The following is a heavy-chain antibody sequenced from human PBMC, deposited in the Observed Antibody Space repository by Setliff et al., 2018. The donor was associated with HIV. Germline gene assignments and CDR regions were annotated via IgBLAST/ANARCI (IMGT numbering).Heavy chain of an antibody. J-gene: IGHJ3*02. CDR1: GGPFSSYA. CDR3: ASPRIAAGYGAFHI. V-gene: IGHV1-69*13. D-gene: IGHD6-25*01. CDR2: IIPIFGTA. Sequence: ASVKVSCKASGGPFSSYAINWVRQAPGQGLEWMGGIIPIFGTANHAQKFQGRLTINADESTMTTYMELSSLTSEDTAVYYCASPRIAAGYGAFHIWGQGTLVTVSS.